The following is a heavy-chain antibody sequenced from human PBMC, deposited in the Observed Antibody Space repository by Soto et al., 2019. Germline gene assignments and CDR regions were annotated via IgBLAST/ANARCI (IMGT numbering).Heavy chain of an antibody. CDR2: VRSNSDGGTA. J-gene: IGHJ4*02. V-gene: IGHV3-15*07. D-gene: IGHD2-2*02. Sequence: EVHLVESGGGLVQPGGSLRVSCAASGFSFSNSWMNWVRQAPGKGLEWVGRVRSNSDGGTADYAAPVKGRFLISRDDSQNTLHLQMYSLTTEDTAAYYCATPGYNRCYYLDNWGRGTLVTVCS. CDR1: GFSFSNSW. CDR3: ATPGYNRCYYLDN.